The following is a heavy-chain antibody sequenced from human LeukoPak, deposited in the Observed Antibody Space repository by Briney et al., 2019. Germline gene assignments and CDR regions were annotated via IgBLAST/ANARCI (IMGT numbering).Heavy chain of an antibody. CDR1: GFTFSSYS. D-gene: IGHD2-15*01. Sequence: KAGGSLRLSCAASGFTFSSYSMNWVRQAPGKGLEWVSSISSSNSYIYYADSVKGRFTISRDNAKNSLYLQMNSLRAEDTAVYYCAREAVLVGNFDYWGQGTLVTVSS. CDR3: AREAVLVGNFDY. CDR2: ISSSNSYI. V-gene: IGHV3-21*01. J-gene: IGHJ4*02.